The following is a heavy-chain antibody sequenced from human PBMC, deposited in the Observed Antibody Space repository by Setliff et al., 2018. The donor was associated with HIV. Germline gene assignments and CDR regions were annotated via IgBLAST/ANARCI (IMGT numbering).Heavy chain of an antibody. J-gene: IGHJ5*02. CDR3: ARRSDWFDP. CDR2: INHSGST. Sequence: SETLSLTCAVYGGSFSGYYWSWIRQSPGKGLEWIGEINHSGSTNYNPSLKSRVAISIDTSKNQFSLKLASVTAADTAVYFCARRSDWFDPWGQGTLVTVSS. CDR1: GGSFSGYY. V-gene: IGHV4-34*01.